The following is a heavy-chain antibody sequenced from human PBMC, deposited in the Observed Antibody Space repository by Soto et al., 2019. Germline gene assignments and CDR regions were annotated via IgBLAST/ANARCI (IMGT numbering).Heavy chain of an antibody. J-gene: IGHJ4*02. D-gene: IGHD2-2*01. CDR3: ARLSSIPAHPAY. CDR1: GYSFTSYW. V-gene: IGHV5-51*01. CDR2: IYPADSDT. Sequence: GESLKISGKGSGYSFTSYWIGWVRQMPGKGLEWMGIIYPADSDTRNSPSFQGQVTISADKSISTAYLQWSSLKASDTAMYYCARLSSIPAHPAYWGQGTLVTVSS.